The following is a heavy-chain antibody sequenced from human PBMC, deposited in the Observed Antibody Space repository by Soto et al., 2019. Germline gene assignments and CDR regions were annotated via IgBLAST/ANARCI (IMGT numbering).Heavy chain of an antibody. V-gene: IGHV4-31*03. CDR1: GAALNSGNYY. Sequence: SETLSLTCSVSGAALNSGNYYWSWIRQVPGKGLGWIGHIYVTGAVDYNPSLRDRITISQDTSERQFSLNLRLVTAADTAVYYCARLRIATNNYKWFDPWGQGTLVTSPQ. CDR3: ARLRIATNNYKWFDP. CDR2: IYVTGAV. D-gene: IGHD2-21*01. J-gene: IGHJ5*02.